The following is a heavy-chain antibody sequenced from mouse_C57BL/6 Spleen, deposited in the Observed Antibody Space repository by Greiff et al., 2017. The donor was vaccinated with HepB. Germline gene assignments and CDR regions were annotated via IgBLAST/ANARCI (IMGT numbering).Heavy chain of an antibody. CDR3: ARGDEGY. Sequence: VQLQQSGAELVRPGASVKLSCKASGYTFTDYYINWVKQRPGQGLEWIARIYPGSGNTYYNEKFKGKATLTAEKSSSTAYMQLSSLTSEDSAVYCCARGDEGYWGQSTTLTVSS. V-gene: IGHV1-76*01. J-gene: IGHJ2*01. CDR1: GYTFTDYY. D-gene: IGHD3-3*01. CDR2: IYPGSGNT.